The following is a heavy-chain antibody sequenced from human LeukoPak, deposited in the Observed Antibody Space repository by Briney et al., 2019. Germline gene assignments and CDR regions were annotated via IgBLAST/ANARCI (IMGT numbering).Heavy chain of an antibody. V-gene: IGHV1-46*01. J-gene: IGHJ4*02. Sequence: ASVKVSCKASGYTFTSYYMHWVRQAPGQGLEWMGWINPSSGSTRFAQMFQDRVTMTRDTSTSAVYMELSSLTSEDTAMYYCARTYSSSWSYCDSWGQGTLVTVSS. D-gene: IGHD6-13*01. CDR3: ARTYSSSWSYCDS. CDR2: INPSSGST. CDR1: GYTFTSYY.